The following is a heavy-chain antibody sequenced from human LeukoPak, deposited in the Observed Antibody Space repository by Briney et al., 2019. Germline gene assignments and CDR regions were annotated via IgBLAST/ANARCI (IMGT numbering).Heavy chain of an antibody. CDR3: AKNRGRIMITFGGVIVPGY. V-gene: IGHV3-23*01. Sequence: SGGSLRLSCAASGFTFSSYATSWVRQAPGKGLEWVSAISGSGGSTYYADSVKGRFTISRDNSKNTLYLQMNSLRAEDTAVYYCAKNRGRIMITFGGVIVPGYWGQGTLVTVSS. CDR1: GFTFSSYA. CDR2: ISGSGGST. J-gene: IGHJ4*02. D-gene: IGHD3-16*02.